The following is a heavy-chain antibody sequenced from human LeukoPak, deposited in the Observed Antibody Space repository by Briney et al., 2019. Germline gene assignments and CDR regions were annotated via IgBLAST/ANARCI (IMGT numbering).Heavy chain of an antibody. V-gene: IGHV3-23*01. CDR2: ITESGDIT. CDR1: GFTFSSYA. CDR3: AKYCSGATCSGY. J-gene: IGHJ4*02. D-gene: IGHD2-15*01. Sequence: GGSLRLSRAASGFTFSSYAMCWVRQAPGKGPEWVSGITESGDITYYADSVKGRFTISRDNSKNTLYLQMNSLRAGDTAKYYCAKYCSGATCSGYWGQGTLVTVSS.